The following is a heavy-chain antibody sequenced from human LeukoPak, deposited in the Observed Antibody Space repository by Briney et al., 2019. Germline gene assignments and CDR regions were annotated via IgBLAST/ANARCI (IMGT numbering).Heavy chain of an antibody. Sequence: GGSLRLSCAASGFPLSSYSINWVRQALGKGLEWVSYISSSGSAIYYVDSVKGRFTVSRDNAKNSLFLQMNSPRAEDTAVYYCVRVKGSYFDYWGQGALVTVSS. CDR2: ISSSGSAI. CDR3: VRVKGSYFDY. J-gene: IGHJ4*02. CDR1: GFPLSSYS. V-gene: IGHV3-48*01. D-gene: IGHD2-15*01.